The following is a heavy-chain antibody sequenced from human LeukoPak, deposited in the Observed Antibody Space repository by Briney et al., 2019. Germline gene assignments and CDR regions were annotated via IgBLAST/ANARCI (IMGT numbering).Heavy chain of an antibody. D-gene: IGHD3-3*01. CDR2: IRSKANSYAT. CDR1: GFTFSGSA. CDR3: TRRRRDYYDFNPDAFDI. Sequence: PGGSLRLSCAASGFTFSGSAMHWVRQASGKGLEWVGRIRSKANSYATAYAASVKGRFTISRDDSKNTAYLQMNSLKTEDTAGYYCTRRRRDYYDFNPDAFDIWGQGTMVTVSS. J-gene: IGHJ3*02. V-gene: IGHV3-73*01.